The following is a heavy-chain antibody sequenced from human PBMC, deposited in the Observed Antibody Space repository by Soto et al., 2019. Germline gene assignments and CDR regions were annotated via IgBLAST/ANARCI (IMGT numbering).Heavy chain of an antibody. CDR2: IYYSGST. Sequence: QVQLQESGPGLVKPSQTLSLTCTVSGGSISSGGYYWSWIRQHPGKGLEWVGYIYYSGSTYYNPSPKSRSTISVDTSKNQFSLKLSSVTAADTDVYYCARGHRSSGYCFDYWGQGTLVTVSS. V-gene: IGHV4-31*03. D-gene: IGHD3-22*01. J-gene: IGHJ4*02. CDR3: ARGHRSSGYCFDY. CDR1: GGSISSGGYY.